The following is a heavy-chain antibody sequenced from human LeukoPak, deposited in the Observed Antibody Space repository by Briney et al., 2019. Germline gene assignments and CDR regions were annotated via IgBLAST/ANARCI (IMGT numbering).Heavy chain of an antibody. CDR1: GDSIGGSNYY. J-gene: IGHJ4*02. CDR2: IFYTGNI. CDR3: ARHSRVLTTAIPFDY. V-gene: IGHV4-39*01. Sequence: PSETLSLTCTVSGDSIGGSNYYWAWVRQPPGKGLEWIGSIFYTGNIYYKSSLKSRVTIFVDTSRNQFFLNLNSVTAADTAVHYCARHSRVLTTAIPFDYWGQGTLVTVSP. D-gene: IGHD2-21*02.